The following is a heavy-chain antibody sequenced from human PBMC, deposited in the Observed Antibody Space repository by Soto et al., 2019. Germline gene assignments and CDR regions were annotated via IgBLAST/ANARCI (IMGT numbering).Heavy chain of an antibody. CDR2: IYYSGST. V-gene: IGHV4-39*01. CDR1: GGSISSSSHY. D-gene: IGHD3-10*01. J-gene: IGHJ4*02. Sequence: QLQLQESGPGLVKPSETLSLTCTVSGGSISSSSHYWGWIRQPPGKGLEWIGSIYYSGSTSYNPSLKSRVTISVDTSKNQFYLKLSSVTAADTAVYYCARRGSGSYSDYWGQGTLVTVSS. CDR3: ARRGSGSYSDY.